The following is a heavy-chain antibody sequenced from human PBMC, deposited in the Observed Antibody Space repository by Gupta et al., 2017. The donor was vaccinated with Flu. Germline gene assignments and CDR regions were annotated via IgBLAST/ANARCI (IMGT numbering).Heavy chain of an antibody. CDR2: SYYSGNT. J-gene: IGHJ4*02. CDR3: ARAWGCTSATCYIFDY. CDR1: GAPMTSYY. D-gene: IGHD2-8*01. Sequence: QVQLQESGPGLVKPSETLSLTCTVSGAPMTSYYWSWVRQSPGKGLEWIGYSYYSGNTDYNPSLKGRVGISVDTSKNQFSLNLKSVTAADSAVYYCARAWGCTSATCYIFDYWGQGALVTVSS. V-gene: IGHV4-59*01.